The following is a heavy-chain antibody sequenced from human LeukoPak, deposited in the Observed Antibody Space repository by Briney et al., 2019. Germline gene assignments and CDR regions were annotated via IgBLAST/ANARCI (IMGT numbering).Heavy chain of an antibody. J-gene: IGHJ4*02. CDR1: GGTFSSYA. CDR3: ARGYCSSTSCYLEFDY. D-gene: IGHD2-2*01. CDR2: IIPIFGTA. V-gene: IGHV1-69*05. Sequence: SVKVSCKASGGTFSSYAISWVRQAPGQGLEWMGGIIPIFGTANYAQKFQGRVTITTDESTSTAYMELSSLRSEDTAVYYCARGYCSSTSCYLEFDYWGQGTLVTVSS.